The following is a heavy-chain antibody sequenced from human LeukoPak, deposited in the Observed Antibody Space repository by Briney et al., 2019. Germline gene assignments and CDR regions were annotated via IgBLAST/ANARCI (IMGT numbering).Heavy chain of an antibody. CDR3: ARDPADYYDSSGYYYYYYYGMDV. J-gene: IGHJ6*02. CDR1: GGTFSSYA. CDR2: IIPILGIA. V-gene: IGHV1-69*04. D-gene: IGHD3-22*01. Sequence: ASAKVSCKASGGTFSSYAISWLRQAPGQGLEWMGRIIPILGIANYAQKFQGRVTITADKSTSTAYMELSSLRSEDTAVYYCARDPADYYDSSGYYYYYYYGMDVWGQGTTVTVSS.